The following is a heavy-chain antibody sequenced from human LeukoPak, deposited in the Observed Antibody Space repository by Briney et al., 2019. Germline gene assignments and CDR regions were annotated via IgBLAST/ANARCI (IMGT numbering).Heavy chain of an antibody. D-gene: IGHD3-22*01. CDR3: AKGHADSSGYYYFDS. CDR1: GFTVSGNY. Sequence: GGSLRPSCAVSGFTVSGNYMSWIRQGPGKGLEWVSGIRGNADTTYYADSVKGRFSIFRDNSKNMLYLQMNSLRVEDTAVYYCAKGHADSSGYYYFDSWGQGTLVTVPS. CDR2: IRGNADTT. V-gene: IGHV3-23*01. J-gene: IGHJ4*02.